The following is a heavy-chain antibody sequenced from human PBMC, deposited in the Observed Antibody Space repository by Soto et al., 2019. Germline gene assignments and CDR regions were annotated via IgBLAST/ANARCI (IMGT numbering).Heavy chain of an antibody. D-gene: IGHD3-16*01. V-gene: IGHV4-59*01. CDR1: GASMNDYY. CDR2: LHYNGFA. CDR3: ARSGHIFAGVF. Sequence: SETLSLTCTVSGASMNDYYGSWIRQSPGKGLEHIGYLHYNGFAEYSPSLRSRVSISMDTSKNQFSLKLSSVTAADTAIYYCARSGHIFAGVFWGQGILVTVS. J-gene: IGHJ4*02.